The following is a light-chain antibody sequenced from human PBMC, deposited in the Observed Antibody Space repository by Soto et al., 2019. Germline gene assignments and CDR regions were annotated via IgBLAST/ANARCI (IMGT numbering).Light chain of an antibody. Sequence: VLTQPPSASGTPGQRVSITCSGSSSNIGSNIVNWYQQLPGRAPKLLIYRTNQRPSGVPDRFSASKSGTSASLAISGLQSEDEADYYCEAWDDSPIGVLFGGGTKVTVL. CDR2: RTN. CDR3: EAWDDSPIGVL. CDR1: SSNIGSNI. V-gene: IGLV1-44*01. J-gene: IGLJ2*01.